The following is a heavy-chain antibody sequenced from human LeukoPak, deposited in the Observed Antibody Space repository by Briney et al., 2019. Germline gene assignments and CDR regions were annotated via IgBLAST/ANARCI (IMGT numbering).Heavy chain of an antibody. CDR2: IKEDGSSK. V-gene: IGHV3-7*01. CDR3: ARELASGD. D-gene: IGHD6-13*01. J-gene: IGHJ4*02. Sequence: PGRSLRLSCEASGFSFSTYGMHWVRQAPGKGLEWVAKIKEDGSSKFYVGAVKGRFTVSRDNAKNTLYLQMNSLRAEDTAVYYCARELASGDWGQGTLVTVSS. CDR1: GFSFSTYG.